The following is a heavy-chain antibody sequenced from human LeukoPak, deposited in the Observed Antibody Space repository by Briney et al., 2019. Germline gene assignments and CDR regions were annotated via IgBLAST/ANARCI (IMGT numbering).Heavy chain of an antibody. CDR3: ASLVGYCSSTSCSKNFDY. CDR1: GGSISSSSYY. CDR2: IYYSGST. Sequence: SETLSLTCTVSGGSISSSSYYWGWIRQPPGKGLEWIGSIYYSGSTYYNPSLKSRVTISVDTSKNQFSLKLSSVTAADTAVYYCASLVGYCSSTSCSKNFDYWGQGTLVTVSS. V-gene: IGHV4-39*07. J-gene: IGHJ4*02. D-gene: IGHD2-2*01.